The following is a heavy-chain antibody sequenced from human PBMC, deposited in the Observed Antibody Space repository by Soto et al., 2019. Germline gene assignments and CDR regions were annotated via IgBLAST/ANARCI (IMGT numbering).Heavy chain of an antibody. V-gene: IGHV3-23*01. CDR1: GFTVSSYA. D-gene: IGHD5-18*01. J-gene: IGHJ4*02. Sequence: PXVSLRLSCAASGFTVSSYAMSWVRQAPGKGLEWVSAISGSGGSNKYYADSVTGRFTISRDNSKNTLYLQMNSLRAEDTAVYYCATGDAHSYGSTFDCCGQGTLVTVSS. CDR2: ISGSGGSNK. CDR3: ATGDAHSYGSTFDC.